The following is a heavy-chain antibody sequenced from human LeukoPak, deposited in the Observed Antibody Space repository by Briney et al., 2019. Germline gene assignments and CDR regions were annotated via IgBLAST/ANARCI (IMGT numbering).Heavy chain of an antibody. CDR1: GGSISSYY. V-gene: IGHV4-59*07. CDR3: ARGMGGPDY. Sequence: SDTLSLTCTVPGGSISSYYWSWIRQPPGKGLEWIGYISYSGSTNYNPSLKSRVTMSVDTSKNQFSLKLSSVTAADTAVYYCARGMGGPDYWGQGTLVTVSS. CDR2: ISYSGST. J-gene: IGHJ4*02. D-gene: IGHD2-15*01.